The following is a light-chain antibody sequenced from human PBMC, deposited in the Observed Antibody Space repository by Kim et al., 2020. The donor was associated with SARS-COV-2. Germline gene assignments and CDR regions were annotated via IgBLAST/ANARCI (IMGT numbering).Light chain of an antibody. J-gene: IGKJ4*01. CDR3: QQYGGSPPLT. CDR1: HNVDSNY. V-gene: IGKV3-20*01. Sequence: PVDRSTLTGRASHNVDSNYLTWYQQKPGQAPRLLVDGASSRAAGIPDRFTGSGSATDFTLTISRLEPEDFAVYFCQQYGGSPPLTFGGGTKLDIK. CDR2: GAS.